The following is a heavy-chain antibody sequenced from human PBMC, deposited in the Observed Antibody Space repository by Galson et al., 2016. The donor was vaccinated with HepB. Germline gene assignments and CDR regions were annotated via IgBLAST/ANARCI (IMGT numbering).Heavy chain of an antibody. J-gene: IGHJ4*02. CDR2: TYYRSKWYY. CDR1: GDSVSSINAA. V-gene: IGHV6-1*01. CDR3: ARDRASWDAQNTGNYDY. D-gene: IGHD2/OR15-2a*01. Sequence: CAISGDSVSSINAAWNWIRQSPSRGLEWLGRTYYRSKWYYDYAVSVKSRMTINPDTSKNQLSLHLKSVTPEDTAVYYCARDRASWDAQNTGNYDYWGQGTLFHVSS.